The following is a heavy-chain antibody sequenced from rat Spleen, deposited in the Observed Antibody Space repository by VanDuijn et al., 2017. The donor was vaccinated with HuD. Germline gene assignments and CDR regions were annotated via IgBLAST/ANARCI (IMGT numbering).Heavy chain of an antibody. V-gene: IGHV2S63*01. CDR1: GFALTDYS. Sequence: EVQLKESGPGLMQPPHTLSLTYTVSGFALTDYSVHWVRQPPGKGLEWMGVMWSGGSTAYNSALKSRLSISRDTSKSQVFLKINSLQTDDTAIYFCTRSTVEYGGDWGQGVMVTVSS. CDR2: MWSGGST. D-gene: IGHD4-2*01. J-gene: IGHJ2*01. CDR3: TRSTVEYGGD.